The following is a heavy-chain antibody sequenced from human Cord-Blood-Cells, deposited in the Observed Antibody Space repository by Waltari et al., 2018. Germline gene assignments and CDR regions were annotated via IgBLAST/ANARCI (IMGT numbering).Heavy chain of an antibody. D-gene: IGHD1-26*01. CDR1: GLTFSRSG. CDR3: ARDPRKWELDY. CDR2: ISSSSSYI. Sequence: EVQLVESGGGLLRPGGALGPSGEAPGLTFSRSGKNWGRQAPGNGLEWVSSISSSSSYIFYADSVKGRFTISRDNAKNSLYLQMNSLRAEDTAVYYCARDPRKWELDYWGQGTLVTVSS. J-gene: IGHJ4*02. V-gene: IGHV3-21*01.